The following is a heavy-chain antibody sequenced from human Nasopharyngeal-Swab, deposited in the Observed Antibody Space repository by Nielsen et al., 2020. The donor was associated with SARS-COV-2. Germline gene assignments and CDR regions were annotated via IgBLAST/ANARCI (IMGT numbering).Heavy chain of an antibody. D-gene: IGHD3-10*01. V-gene: IGHV3-48*04. CDR1: GFTFSSYS. J-gene: IGHJ4*02. CDR3: ASSPITMVRGVTDY. CDR2: ISSSSSTI. Sequence: GESLKISCAASGFTFSSYSMNWVRQAPGKGLEWVSYISSSSSTIYYADSVKGRFTISRDNAKNSLYLQMNSLRAEDTAVYYCASSPITMVRGVTDYWGQGTLVTVSS.